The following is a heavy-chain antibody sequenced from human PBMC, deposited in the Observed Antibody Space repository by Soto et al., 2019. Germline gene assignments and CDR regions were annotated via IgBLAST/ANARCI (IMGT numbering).Heavy chain of an antibody. Sequence: PSETLSLTCAVSGGSISSGGYSWSWIRQPPGKGLEWIGYIYHSGSTYYNPSLKSRVTISVDRSKNQFSLKLSSVTAADTAVYYCARSSRYCSGGSCFNWFDPWGQGTLVTAPQ. J-gene: IGHJ5*02. CDR1: GGSISSGGYS. CDR3: ARSSRYCSGGSCFNWFDP. CDR2: IYHSGST. V-gene: IGHV4-30-2*01. D-gene: IGHD2-15*01.